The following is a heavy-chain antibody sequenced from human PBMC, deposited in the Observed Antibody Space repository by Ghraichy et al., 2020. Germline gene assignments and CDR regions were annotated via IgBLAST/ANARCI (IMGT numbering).Heavy chain of an antibody. J-gene: IGHJ4*02. CDR2: ISGSGGST. CDR3: AKDDYYDSSGQFGRTWGRY. D-gene: IGHD3-22*01. CDR1: GFTFSSYA. Sequence: GGSLRLSCAASGFTFSSYAMSWVRQAPGKGLEWVSAISGSGGSTYYADSVKGRFTISRDNSKNTLYLQMNSLRAEDTAVYYCAKDDYYDSSGQFGRTWGRYWVQGTLVTVSS. V-gene: IGHV3-23*01.